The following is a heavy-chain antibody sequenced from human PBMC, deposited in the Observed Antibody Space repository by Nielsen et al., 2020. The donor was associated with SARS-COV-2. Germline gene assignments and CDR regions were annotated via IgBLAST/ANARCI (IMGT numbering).Heavy chain of an antibody. Sequence: GESLKISCAASGFTFSSYSMNWVRQAPGKGLEWVSSISSSSSYIYYADSVKGRFTISRDNAKNSLYLQMNSLRAEDTAVYSCARDIGSGSYYWGQGTLVTVSS. D-gene: IGHD1-26*01. V-gene: IGHV3-21*01. CDR1: GFTFSSYS. J-gene: IGHJ4*02. CDR3: ARDIGSGSYY. CDR2: ISSSSSYI.